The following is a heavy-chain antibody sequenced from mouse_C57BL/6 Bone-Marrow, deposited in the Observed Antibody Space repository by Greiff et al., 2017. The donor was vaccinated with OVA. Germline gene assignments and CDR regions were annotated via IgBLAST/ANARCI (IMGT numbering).Heavy chain of an antibody. V-gene: IGHV1-5*01. J-gene: IGHJ3*01. CDR2: IYPGNSDT. CDR3: TPNWDRFAY. CDR1: GYTFTSYW. Sequence: VQLQQSGTVLARPGASVKMSCKTSGYTFTSYWMHWVKQRPGQGLEWIWAIYPGNSDTSYNQKFKGKAKLTAVTSASTAYMELSSLTNEDSAVYYCTPNWDRFAYWGQGTLVTVSA. D-gene: IGHD4-1*02.